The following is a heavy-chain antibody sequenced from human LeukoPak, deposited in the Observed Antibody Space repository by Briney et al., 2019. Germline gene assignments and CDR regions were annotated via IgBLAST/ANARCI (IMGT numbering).Heavy chain of an antibody. CDR3: AREAYYGSGSLNWFDP. Sequence: GGSLRLSCAASGFTFSSYAMHWVRQAPGKGLEYVSAISSNGGSTYYANSVKGSFTISRDNSKNTLYLQMGSLRAEDMAVYYCAREAYYGSGSLNWFDPWGQGTLVTVSS. D-gene: IGHD3-10*01. V-gene: IGHV3-64*01. J-gene: IGHJ5*02. CDR2: ISSNGGST. CDR1: GFTFSSYA.